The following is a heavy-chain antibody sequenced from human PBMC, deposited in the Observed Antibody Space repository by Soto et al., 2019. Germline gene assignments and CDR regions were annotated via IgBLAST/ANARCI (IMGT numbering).Heavy chain of an antibody. CDR3: AKGEYSYGFMFDY. V-gene: IGHV3-21*04. Sequence: GGSLRLSCAASGFAFSTYSMNWFRQAPGKGLEWVSYISSSSSYIYYADSVKGRFTISRDNAKNSLYLQMNSLRAEDTAVYYCAKGEYSYGFMFDYWGQGTLVTVSS. D-gene: IGHD5-18*01. CDR2: ISSSSSYI. J-gene: IGHJ4*02. CDR1: GFAFSTYS.